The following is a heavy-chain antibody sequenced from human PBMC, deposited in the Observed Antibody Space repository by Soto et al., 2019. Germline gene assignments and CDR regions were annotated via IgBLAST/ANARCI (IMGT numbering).Heavy chain of an antibody. CDR2: ISYDGSNK. J-gene: IGHJ6*02. Sequence: QVQLVESGGGVVQPGRSLRLSCAASGFTFSNYGMHWVRQAPGKGLEWVAVISYDGSNKHYADSVKGRFTISRDNSKNTLYLQMNSLRAEDTDVYYCAKILQLGDYAYYYYGMDVWGQGTTVTVSS. CDR3: AKILQLGDYAYYYYGMDV. D-gene: IGHD4-17*01. V-gene: IGHV3-30*18. CDR1: GFTFSNYG.